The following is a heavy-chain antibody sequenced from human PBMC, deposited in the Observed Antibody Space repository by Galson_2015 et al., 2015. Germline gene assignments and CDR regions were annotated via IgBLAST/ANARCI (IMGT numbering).Heavy chain of an antibody. CDR1: GFTFTNAW. J-gene: IGHJ1*01. V-gene: IGHV3-15*01. CDR3: TTSIADYYDKQYFQH. D-gene: IGHD3-22*01. Sequence: SLRLSCAASGFTFTNAWMSWVRQAPGKGLEWVGRIKSKIDGGTTEYAAPVKGRFTISRDDSKNTLYLQMSSLETGDTAVYYCTTSIADYYDKQYFQHWGQGTLVTVSS. CDR2: IKSKIDGGTT.